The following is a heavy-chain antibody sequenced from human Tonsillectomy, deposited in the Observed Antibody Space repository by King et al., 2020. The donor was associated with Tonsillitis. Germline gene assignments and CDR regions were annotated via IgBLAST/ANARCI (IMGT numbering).Heavy chain of an antibody. V-gene: IGHV4-59*01. Sequence: VQLQESGPGLVKPSETLSLTCSVSGASITDYYWSWIRQPPGKGPEWIGYVYFSGSTNYNPPLKSRVTMSIDTSKNHFSLKLTSVTAADTAVYYCASRRGYTSGWYWFDPWGQGTLVTVSS. J-gene: IGHJ5*02. CDR3: ASRRGYTSGWYWFDP. D-gene: IGHD6-19*01. CDR2: VYFSGST. CDR1: GASITDYY.